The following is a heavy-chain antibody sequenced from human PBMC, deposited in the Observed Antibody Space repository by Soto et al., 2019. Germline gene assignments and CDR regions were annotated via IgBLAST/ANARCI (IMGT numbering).Heavy chain of an antibody. CDR2: IHYSGSA. J-gene: IGHJ5*01. Sequence: PSETLSLTCSVSGDSISSGDYYWSWIRQSPGKGLEWIAYIHYSGSAYYNPSLKSRVTISVDTSKDQFSLKLSSMTAADTAVYYCAKGGNSWFNYWGQGTLVTVSS. CDR3: AKGGNSWFNY. V-gene: IGHV4-31*03. CDR1: GDSISSGDYY. D-gene: IGHD3-16*01.